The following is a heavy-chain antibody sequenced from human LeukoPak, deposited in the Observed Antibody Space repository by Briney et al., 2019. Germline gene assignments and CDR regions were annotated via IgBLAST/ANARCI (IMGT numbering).Heavy chain of an antibody. CDR3: AKGVMSDFWSGFYQNYMDV. Sequence: GGSLRLSCEASRFTFSSYAMSWVRQAPGKGLEWVSGLSDSGGATYYTDSVKGRFTISRDNSENTLYLQMNSLRAKDTALYYCAKGVMSDFWSGFYQNYMDVWGKGTTVTV. D-gene: IGHD3-3*01. J-gene: IGHJ6*03. CDR1: RFTFSSYA. V-gene: IGHV3-23*01. CDR2: LSDSGGAT.